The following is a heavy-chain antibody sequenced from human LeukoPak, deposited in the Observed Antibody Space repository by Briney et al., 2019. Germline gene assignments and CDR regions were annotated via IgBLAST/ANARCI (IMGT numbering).Heavy chain of an antibody. CDR3: ATGLTMVRGRLTRYYYYYYGMDV. Sequence: ASVKVSCKFSVYTLTELSMHWVRQAPGKGLEWMGGFDPEDGETIYAQKFQGRVTMTEDTSTDTAYMELSSLRSEDTAVYYCATGLTMVRGRLTRYYYYYYGMDVWGQGTTVTVSS. V-gene: IGHV1-24*01. J-gene: IGHJ6*02. CDR1: VYTLTELS. D-gene: IGHD3-10*01. CDR2: FDPEDGET.